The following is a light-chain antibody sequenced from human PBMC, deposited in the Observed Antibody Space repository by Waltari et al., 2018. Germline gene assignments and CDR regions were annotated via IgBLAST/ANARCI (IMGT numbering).Light chain of an antibody. J-gene: IGLJ2*01. CDR3: YSAADNNPVL. CDR2: KDT. Sequence: SYELTSPSSVSVSPGQTASTTRSGDVLANKSAHWFQQKQGQVPVLVLYKDTERPSGTPELFSGSRSGTTVTLTISGAQVEDEADYYCYSAADNNPVLFGGGTKLTVL. V-gene: IGLV3-27*01. CDR1: VLANKS.